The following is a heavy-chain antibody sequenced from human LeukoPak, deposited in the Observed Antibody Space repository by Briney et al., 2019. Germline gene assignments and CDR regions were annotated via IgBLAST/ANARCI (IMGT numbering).Heavy chain of an antibody. V-gene: IGHV3-7*01. CDR1: GFTFSAYW. CDR3: ARDDRNSYYDY. CDR2: IRDDGSDS. D-gene: IGHD2-21*01. J-gene: IGHJ4*02. Sequence: PGGSLRLPCVGSGFTFSAYWMTWVCQAPWKGLEWVANIRDDGSDSYYVGSVKGRFTISRDNAKNSLYLQMNSLRAKDTAVYYCARDDRNSYYDYWGQGTLVTVSS.